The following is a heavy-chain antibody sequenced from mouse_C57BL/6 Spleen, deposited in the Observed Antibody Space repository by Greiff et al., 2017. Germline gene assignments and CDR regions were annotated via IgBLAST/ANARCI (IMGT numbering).Heavy chain of an antibody. J-gene: IGHJ1*03. Sequence: QVHVKQSGAELVKPGASVKISCKASGYAFSSYWMNWVKQRPGKGLEWIGQIYPGDGDTNYNGKFKGKATLTADKSSSTAYMQLSSLTSEDSAVYFCARRGSSYGSYFDVGGTGTTVTVSS. D-gene: IGHD1-1*01. CDR2: IYPGDGDT. CDR3: ARRGSSYGSYFDV. V-gene: IGHV1-80*01. CDR1: GYAFSSYW.